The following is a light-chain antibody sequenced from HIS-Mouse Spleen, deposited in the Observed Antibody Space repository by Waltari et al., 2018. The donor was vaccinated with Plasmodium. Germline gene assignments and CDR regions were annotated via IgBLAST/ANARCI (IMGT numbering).Light chain of an antibody. V-gene: IGLV2-14*01. J-gene: IGLJ1*01. CDR3: SSYTSSSILYV. CDR2: EVS. Sequence: QSALTQPASVSGSPGQSITISCPGTSSDVGGYNYVSWYQQHPGKAPKLMIYEVSKRPSGVSNRFSGSKSGNTSSLTISGLQAEDEADYYCSSYTSSSILYVFGTGTKVTVL. CDR1: SSDVGGYNY.